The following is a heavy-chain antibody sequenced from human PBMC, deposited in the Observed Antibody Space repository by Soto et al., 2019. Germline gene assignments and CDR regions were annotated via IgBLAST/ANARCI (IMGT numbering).Heavy chain of an antibody. D-gene: IGHD6-6*01. CDR3: AKCITALGPIDY. J-gene: IGHJ4*02. CDR1: GGSISSGNW. CDR2: IYHSGST. Sequence: QVQLQESGPGLVKPSGTLSLTCAVSGGSISSGNWWSWVLQPPGKGLEWNGEIYHSGSTNYNPSLKSLVTISLDKSKNQFSLKLSSVTAADTAVYYCAKCITALGPIDYWGQGTLVTVSS. V-gene: IGHV4-4*02.